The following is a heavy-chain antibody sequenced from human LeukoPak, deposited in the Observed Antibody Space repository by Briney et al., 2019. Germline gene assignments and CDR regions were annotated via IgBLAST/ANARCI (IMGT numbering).Heavy chain of an antibody. CDR1: GGSISSGSYY. CDR2: IYYSGST. Sequence: SQTLSLTCTVSGGSISSGSYYWSWIRQPPGKGLEWIGYIYYSGSTNYNPSLKSRVTISVDTSKNQFSLKLSSVTAADTAVYYCARVGYYYYYMDVWGKGTTVTVSS. V-gene: IGHV4-61*01. CDR3: ARVGYYYYYMDV. D-gene: IGHD3-16*01. J-gene: IGHJ6*03.